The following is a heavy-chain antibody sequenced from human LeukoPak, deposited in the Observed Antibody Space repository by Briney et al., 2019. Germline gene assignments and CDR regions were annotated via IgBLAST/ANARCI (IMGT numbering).Heavy chain of an antibody. Sequence: SETLSLTCTVSGGSISSGGYYWSWIRQHPGKGLEWIGYICYSGSTYYNPSLKSRVTISVDTSKNQCSLKLSSVTAAETAVNYWPRADYGTGGWFDRWGQGTLVTVSS. CDR3: PRADYGTGGWFDR. V-gene: IGHV4-31*03. D-gene: IGHD2-8*02. CDR1: GGSISSGGYY. J-gene: IGHJ5*02. CDR2: ICYSGST.